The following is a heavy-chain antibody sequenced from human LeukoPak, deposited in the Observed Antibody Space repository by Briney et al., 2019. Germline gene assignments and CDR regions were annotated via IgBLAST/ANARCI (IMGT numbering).Heavy chain of an antibody. CDR1: GYTLISYG. V-gene: IGHV7-4-1*02. CDR2: INTNTGNP. J-gene: IGHJ4*02. D-gene: IGHD3-22*01. Sequence: ASVKVSCKASGYTLISYGISWVRQAPGQGLEWMGWINTNTGNPTYAQGFTGRFVFSLDTSVSTTYLQVSSLKAEDTAVYYCVRGHDSTGYFSYWGQGTLVTVSS. CDR3: VRGHDSTGYFSY.